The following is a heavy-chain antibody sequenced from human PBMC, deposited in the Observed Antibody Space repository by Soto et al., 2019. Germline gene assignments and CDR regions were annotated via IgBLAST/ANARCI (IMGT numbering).Heavy chain of an antibody. CDR3: ARFRLTIFGVVTGHYYYYGMDV. V-gene: IGHV4-34*01. D-gene: IGHD3-3*01. CDR2: INHSGST. CDR1: CGSFSGYY. J-gene: IGHJ6*02. Sequence: SETLSLTCAVYCGSFSGYYWSWIRQPPGKGLEWIGEINHSGSTNYNPSLKSRVTISVDTSKNQFSLKRSSVTAADTAVYYCARFRLTIFGVVTGHYYYYGMDVWGQGTTVNVSS.